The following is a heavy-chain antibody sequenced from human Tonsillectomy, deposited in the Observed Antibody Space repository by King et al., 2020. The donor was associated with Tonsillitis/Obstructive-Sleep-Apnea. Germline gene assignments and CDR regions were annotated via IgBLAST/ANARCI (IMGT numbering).Heavy chain of an antibody. V-gene: IGHV3-7*04. Sequence: VQLVESGGGLVQPGGSLRLSCAASGFTFSSYWMTWVRQAPGKGLEWVANIKQEGSEKYYVDSVKGRFTISRDNAKNSLYLEMNSLRAEDTAVYYCARGRGGAFDIWGQGTMVTVSS. CDR1: GFTFSSYW. J-gene: IGHJ3*02. CDR3: ARGRGGAFDI. CDR2: IKQEGSEK. D-gene: IGHD3-10*01.